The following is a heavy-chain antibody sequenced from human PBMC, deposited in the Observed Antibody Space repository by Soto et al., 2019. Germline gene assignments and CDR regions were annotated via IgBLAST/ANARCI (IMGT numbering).Heavy chain of an antibody. CDR3: TTASGEIAVAVPYYFDY. CDR1: GFTFSNAW. V-gene: IGHV3-15*01. Sequence: LRLSCAASGFTFSNAWMSWVRQAPGKGLEWVGRIKSKTDGGTTDYAAPVKGRFTISRDDSKNTLYLQMNSLKTEDTAVYYCTTASGEIAVAVPYYFDYWGQGTLVTVSS. CDR2: IKSKTDGGTT. D-gene: IGHD6-19*01. J-gene: IGHJ4*02.